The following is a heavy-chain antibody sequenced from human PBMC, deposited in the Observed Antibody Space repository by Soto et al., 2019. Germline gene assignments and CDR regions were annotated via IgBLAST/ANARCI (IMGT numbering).Heavy chain of an antibody. CDR3: ARPVDCISTSCYSSRFDP. J-gene: IGHJ5*02. Sequence: GASVKVSCKASGYTFSSYAISWVRQAPGQGLEWMGGIIPIFGTANYAQKFQGRVTITADESTSTAYMELSSLRSEDTAVYYCARPVDCISTSCYSSRFDPWGQGTLVTVSS. D-gene: IGHD2-2*02. V-gene: IGHV1-69*13. CDR1: GYTFSSYA. CDR2: IIPIFGTA.